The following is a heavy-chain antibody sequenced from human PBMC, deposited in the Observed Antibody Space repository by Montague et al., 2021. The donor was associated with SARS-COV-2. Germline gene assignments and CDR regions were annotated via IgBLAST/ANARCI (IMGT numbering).Heavy chain of an antibody. CDR1: GDSVSRSY. CDR2: ISYIGST. Sequence: SAPLSLTCNVSGDSVSRSYWSWIRQTPGKGLEWLAYISYIGSTNHNPSLKSRVTISVDTPKNQFSLKLSAVTAADTGVYYCVRHSGYYDRSGYYDYWGRGTLVTVSS. V-gene: IGHV4-59*08. CDR3: VRHSGYYDRSGYYDY. J-gene: IGHJ4*02. D-gene: IGHD3-22*01.